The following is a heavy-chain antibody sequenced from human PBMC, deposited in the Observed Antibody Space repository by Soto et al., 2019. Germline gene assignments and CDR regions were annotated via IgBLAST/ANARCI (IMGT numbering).Heavy chain of an antibody. J-gene: IGHJ5*02. CDR1: GFIFSRYF. CDR2: ISDDGSTK. CDR3: TRADLTVTLSVFDP. Sequence: QVQLLESVGGVVQPGRSLRLSCAASGFIFSRYFMHWVRQAPGKGLEWVALISDDGSTKYYADSVTGRFTICRDNSKSTFYLQMNSLSADDTAVYYCTRADLTVTLSVFDPWGQGTLVTVSS. V-gene: IGHV3-30-3*01. D-gene: IGHD4-17*01.